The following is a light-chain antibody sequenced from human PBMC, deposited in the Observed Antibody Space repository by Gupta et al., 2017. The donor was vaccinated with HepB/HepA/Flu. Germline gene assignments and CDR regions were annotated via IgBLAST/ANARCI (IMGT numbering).Light chain of an antibody. CDR3: QQSDSTPST. Sequence: DILMTQSPSSLSASVGDRVTITCRPGQTINIYLSWYQQKSGRAPQLVIYGASNLSSGVPSRFSGSGSGTDFTLTISSLQPEDVASYYCQQSDSTPSTFGRGTKVEIK. J-gene: IGKJ3*01. CDR1: QTINIY. V-gene: IGKV1-39*01. CDR2: GAS.